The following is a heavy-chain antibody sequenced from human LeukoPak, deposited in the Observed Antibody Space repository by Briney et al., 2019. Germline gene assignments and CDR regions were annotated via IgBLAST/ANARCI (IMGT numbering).Heavy chain of an antibody. CDR3: ARAPYTYDSSGDSFDI. Sequence: GGSLRLSCAASGFTVSSNYMSWVRQAPGKGLGWVSVIYSGGSTYYADSVEGRFTVSRDNSKNTLYLQMNSLRAEDTAVYYCARAPYTYDSSGDSFDIWGQGTMVTVSS. V-gene: IGHV3-66*01. CDR1: GFTVSSNY. J-gene: IGHJ3*02. D-gene: IGHD3-22*01. CDR2: IYSGGST.